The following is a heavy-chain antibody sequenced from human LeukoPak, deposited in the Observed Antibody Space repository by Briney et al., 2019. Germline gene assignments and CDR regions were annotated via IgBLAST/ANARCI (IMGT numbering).Heavy chain of an antibody. J-gene: IGHJ4*02. D-gene: IGHD2-2*01. CDR2: IYYSGST. CDR3: ARYAFVGVPAAHWSFDY. V-gene: IGHV4-30-4*08. Sequence: NTSETLSLTCTVSGGSISSGDYYWRWIRQPAGRGLLWIGYIYYSGSTYYNPSLKRRVTITVDTSKNQFSLKLSSVTAADTAVYYCARYAFVGVPAAHWSFDYWGQGTLVTVSS. CDR1: GGSISSGDYY.